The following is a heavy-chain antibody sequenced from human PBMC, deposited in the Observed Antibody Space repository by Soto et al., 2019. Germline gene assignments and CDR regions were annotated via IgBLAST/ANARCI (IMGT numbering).Heavy chain of an antibody. D-gene: IGHD3-16*01. CDR2: IRSKANSYAT. V-gene: IGHV3-73*01. CDR3: TRHVLRGPNVPLEVAFDI. J-gene: IGHJ3*02. Sequence: PGGSLRLSCAASGFNFSGSAMHWVRQASGKGLEWVGRIRSKANSYATAYAASVKGRFTISRYDSKNTAYLQMNSLKTEDTAVYNCTRHVLRGPNVPLEVAFDIWGQGTMVTVSS. CDR1: GFNFSGSA.